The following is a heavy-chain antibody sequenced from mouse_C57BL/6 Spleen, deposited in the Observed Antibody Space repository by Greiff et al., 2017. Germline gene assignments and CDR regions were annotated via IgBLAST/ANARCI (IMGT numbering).Heavy chain of an antibody. CDR2: ISSGGSYT. CDR1: GFTFSSYG. J-gene: IGHJ1*03. D-gene: IGHD2-1*01. Sequence: EVMLVESGGDLVKPGGSLKLSCAASGFTFSSYGMSWVRQTPDKRLEWVATISSGGSYTYYPDSVKGRFTISRDNAKNTLYLQMSSLKSEDTAMYYCARDYGNYLYFDVWGTGTTVTVSS. CDR3: ARDYGNYLYFDV. V-gene: IGHV5-6*02.